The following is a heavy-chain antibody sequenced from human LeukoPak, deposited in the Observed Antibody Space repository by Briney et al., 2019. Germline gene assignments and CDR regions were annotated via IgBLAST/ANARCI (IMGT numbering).Heavy chain of an antibody. Sequence: GGSLRLSCAASGFTFSSYAMYWVRQAPGKGLEWVTVISYDEREIHYADPVRGRFTISRDNAKNTLYLQMNSLRAEDTAVYYCARAAYADYWGQGALVTVSS. CDR2: ISYDEREI. V-gene: IGHV3-33*05. CDR3: ARAAYADY. CDR1: GFTFSSYA. J-gene: IGHJ4*02. D-gene: IGHD2-2*01.